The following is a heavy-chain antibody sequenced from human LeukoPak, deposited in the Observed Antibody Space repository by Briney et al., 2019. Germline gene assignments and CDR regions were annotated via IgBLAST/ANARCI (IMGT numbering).Heavy chain of an antibody. Sequence: GGSLRLSCAASGFTFSNYAMSWVRQVPGKGLEWVSGITSNTASTYYADSVKGRFTISRDNSKNTLYLQMDSLRAEDTAVYYCAKGSLRYFDWLFGFWGQGTLVTVSS. D-gene: IGHD3-9*01. J-gene: IGHJ4*02. CDR3: AKGSLRYFDWLFGF. V-gene: IGHV3-23*01. CDR1: GFTFSNYA. CDR2: ITSNTAST.